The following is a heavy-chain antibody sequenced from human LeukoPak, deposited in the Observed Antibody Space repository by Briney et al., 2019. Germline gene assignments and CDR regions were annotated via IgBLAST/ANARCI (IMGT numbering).Heavy chain of an antibody. CDR3: AKDGHIVVVVAATWGYFDY. V-gene: IGHV3-23*01. J-gene: IGHJ4*02. D-gene: IGHD2-15*01. Sequence: GGSLRLSCAASGFPFSSYAMSWVRQAPGKGLEWVSAISGSGGSTYYADSVKGRFTISRDNSKNTLYLQMNSLRAEDTAVYYCAKDGHIVVVVAATWGYFDYWGQGTLVTVSS. CDR1: GFPFSSYA. CDR2: ISGSGGST.